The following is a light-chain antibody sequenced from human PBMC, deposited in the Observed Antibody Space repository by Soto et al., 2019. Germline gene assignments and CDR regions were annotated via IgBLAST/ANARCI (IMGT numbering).Light chain of an antibody. J-gene: IGKJ3*01. CDR3: QQYNNWHFT. Sequence: EIVMTQSPATLSVSPGERATLSCRASQSISSNLAWYQQKPGQAPMLIIYGASTRATGIPARFMGSASGSELTHATRIMRSVVFAVYYCQQYNNWHFTLETGPKVNI. CDR2: GAS. CDR1: QSISSN. V-gene: IGKV3-15*01.